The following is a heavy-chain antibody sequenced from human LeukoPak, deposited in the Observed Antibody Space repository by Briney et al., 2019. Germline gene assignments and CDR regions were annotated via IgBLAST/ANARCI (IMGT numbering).Heavy chain of an antibody. CDR1: GLTFDDYG. V-gene: IGHV3-20*04. CDR2: INCDGGST. CDR3: ARDLSDNWYTFGY. Sequence: SGGSLTLSCEHSGLTFDDYGMSWVRQAPGKGLEWVSGINCDGGSTFYADSVKGRFTISRDNAKNSLYLQMNSLRAEDTALYYCARDLSDNWYTFGYWGRGTLVTVSS. J-gene: IGHJ4*02. D-gene: IGHD1-1*01.